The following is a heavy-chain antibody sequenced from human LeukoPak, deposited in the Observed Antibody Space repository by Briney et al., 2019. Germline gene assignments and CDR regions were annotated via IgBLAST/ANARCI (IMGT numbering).Heavy chain of an antibody. CDR1: GGSISTITYY. CDR2: MYYRGNT. D-gene: IGHD4-17*01. CDR3: ARAVRDRKYGYAFDI. J-gene: IGHJ3*02. Sequence: SETLSLTCTVSGGSISTITYYWGWIRQPPGKGPEWVGHMYYRGNTFYNPSLRSRVTISVDTSENQFSLKLRSVSAADTAVYYCARAVRDRKYGYAFDIWGQGTMVTVSS. V-gene: IGHV4-39*07.